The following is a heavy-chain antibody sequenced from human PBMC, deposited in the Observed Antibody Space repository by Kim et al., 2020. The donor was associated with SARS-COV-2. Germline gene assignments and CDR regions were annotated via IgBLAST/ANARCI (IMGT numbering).Heavy chain of an antibody. V-gene: IGHV3-33*01. J-gene: IGHJ3*02. CDR1: GFTFSSYG. D-gene: IGHD4-17*01. CDR2: IWYDGSNK. Sequence: GGSLRLSCAASGFTFSSYGMHWVRQAPGKGLEWVAVIWYDGSNKYYADSVKGRFTISRDNSKNTLYLQMNSLRAEDTAVYYCARDRLKRSDYGYAFDIWGQGTMVTVSS. CDR3: ARDRLKRSDYGYAFDI.